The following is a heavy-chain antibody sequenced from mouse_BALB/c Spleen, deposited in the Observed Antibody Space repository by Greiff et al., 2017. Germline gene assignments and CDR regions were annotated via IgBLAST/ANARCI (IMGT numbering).Heavy chain of an antibody. D-gene: IGHD2-2*01. CDR2: ISSGGST. Sequence: EVMLVESGGGLVKPGGSLKLSCAASGFTFSSYAMSWVRQTPEKRLEWVASISSGGSTYYPDSVKGRFTISRDNARNILYLQMSSLRSEDTAMYYCARGIYYGYGPFAYWGQGTLVTVSA. CDR1: GFTFSSYA. CDR3: ARGIYYGYGPFAY. V-gene: IGHV5-6-5*01. J-gene: IGHJ3*01.